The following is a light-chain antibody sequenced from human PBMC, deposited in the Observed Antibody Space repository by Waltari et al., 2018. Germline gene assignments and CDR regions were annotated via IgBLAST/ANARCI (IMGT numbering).Light chain of an antibody. CDR1: SSDVGGYNY. CDR2: DVS. Sequence: QSALTQPASVSGSPGQSLTTSCTGTSSDVGGYNYFSWYQQHPGKAPKLMIYDVSNRPSGVSNRFSGSKSGNTASLTISGLQAEDEADYYCSSYTSSSTWVFGGGTKLTVL. CDR3: SSYTSSSTWV. V-gene: IGLV2-14*03. J-gene: IGLJ3*02.